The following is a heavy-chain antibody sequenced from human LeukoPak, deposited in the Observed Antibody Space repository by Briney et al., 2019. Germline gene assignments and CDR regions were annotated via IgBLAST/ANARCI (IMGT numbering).Heavy chain of an antibody. J-gene: IGHJ3*02. CDR3: AREIGVGARLRQGAFDI. V-gene: IGHV3-30*02. CDR1: GFTFSSYG. Sequence: GGSLRLSCAASGFTFSSYGMHWVRQAPGKGLEWVAFIRYDGSNKYYADSVKGRFTISRDNSKNTLYLQMNSLRAEDTAVYYCAREIGVGARLRQGAFDIWGQGTMVTVSS. CDR2: IRYDGSNK. D-gene: IGHD1-26*01.